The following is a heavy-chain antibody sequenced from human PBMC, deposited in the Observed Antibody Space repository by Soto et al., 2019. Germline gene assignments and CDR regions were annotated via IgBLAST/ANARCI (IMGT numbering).Heavy chain of an antibody. CDR1: GFTVSSIY. Sequence: EVPLVESGGGLVQPGGSLRLSCAASGFTVSSIYMSWVRQAPGKGLEWVSVIYSGGTTYYADSVKGRFTISRDNSKNTLYLQMNSLRAEDTAVYYCARNGDSSDYRGWFDPWGQGTLVTVSS. J-gene: IGHJ5*02. D-gene: IGHD3-22*01. CDR3: ARNGDSSDYRGWFDP. V-gene: IGHV3-66*01. CDR2: IYSGGTT.